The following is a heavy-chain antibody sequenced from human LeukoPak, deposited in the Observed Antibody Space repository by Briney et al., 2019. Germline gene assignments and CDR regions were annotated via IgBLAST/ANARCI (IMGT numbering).Heavy chain of an antibody. V-gene: IGHV3-30-3*01. CDR1: GFTFSSYA. CDR2: ISYDGSNK. J-gene: IGHJ5*02. CDR3: ARGCSSTSCYAVAPFDP. Sequence: PGRSLRLSCAASGFTFSSYAMHWVRQAPGKGLEWVAVISYDGSNKYYADSVKGRFTISRDNAKNSLYLQMNSLRAEDTAVYYCARGCSSTSCYAVAPFDPWGQGTLVTVSS. D-gene: IGHD2-2*01.